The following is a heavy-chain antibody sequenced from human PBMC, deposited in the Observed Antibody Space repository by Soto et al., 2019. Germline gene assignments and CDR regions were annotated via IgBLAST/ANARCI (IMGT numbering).Heavy chain of an antibody. J-gene: IGHJ4*02. CDR3: ASPLDRPWAGFDY. D-gene: IGHD1-1*01. CDR1: GYTFIDYY. CDR2: INPNSGRI. Sequence: QVQLVQSGAEVKKPGASVKVSCKASGYTFIDYYVQWVRQAPGQGLEWMGWINPNSGRINYAQKFQGRVTITADKSTSTAYMELSSLRSEDTAVYYCASPLDRPWAGFDYWGQGTLVTVSS. V-gene: IGHV1-2*02.